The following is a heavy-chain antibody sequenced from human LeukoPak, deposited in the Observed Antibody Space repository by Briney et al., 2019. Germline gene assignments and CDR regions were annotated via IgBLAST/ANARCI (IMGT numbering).Heavy chain of an antibody. CDR2: THQSGFT. J-gene: IGHJ4*02. Sequence: SETLSLTRAVSGYFISSGYYWGWIRQTPGKGLEWIGITHQSGFTNYNPSLKSRVTISIDTSKDQFSLKLRSVTAADTAVYYCAWKYYFDSSGYFYVDYWGQGTLVTVSS. CDR3: AWKYYFDSSGYFYVDY. CDR1: GYFISSGYY. V-gene: IGHV4-38-2*01. D-gene: IGHD3-22*01.